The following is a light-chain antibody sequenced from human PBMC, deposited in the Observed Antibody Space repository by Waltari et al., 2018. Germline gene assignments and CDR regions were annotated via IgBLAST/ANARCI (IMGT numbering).Light chain of an antibody. CDR2: DNN. CDR3: GTWDSSLRALV. V-gene: IGLV1-51*02. Sequence: QSVLTQPPSVSAAPGQKVTISCSGSSSNIGNNYVSWYQQLPGRAPKLFIYDNNKRPSGIPDRFAGSTAGTSATLGITGLRTGDEADYYCGTWDSSLRALVFGGGTNLTVL. CDR1: SSNIGNNY. J-gene: IGLJ2*01.